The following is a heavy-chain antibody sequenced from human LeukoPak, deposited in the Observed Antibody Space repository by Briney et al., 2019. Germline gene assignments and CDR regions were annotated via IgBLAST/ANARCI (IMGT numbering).Heavy chain of an antibody. CDR2: INPSGGNT. CDR1: GYTFTSYY. V-gene: IGHV1-46*01. CDR3: APMVRGVMGKS. J-gene: IGHJ5*02. Sequence: ASVKVSCKASGYTFTSYYMHWVRQAPGQGLEWMGIINPSGGNTSYAQKFQGRVTMTRDTSTSTVYMELSSLRSEDTAVYYCAPMVRGVMGKSWGQGTLVTVSS. D-gene: IGHD3-10*01.